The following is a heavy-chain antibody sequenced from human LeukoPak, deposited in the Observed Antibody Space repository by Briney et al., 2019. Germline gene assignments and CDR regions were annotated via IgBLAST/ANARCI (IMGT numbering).Heavy chain of an antibody. J-gene: IGHJ4*02. CDR3: ASYWPTSILTIAAADPFDY. D-gene: IGHD6-13*01. Sequence: GASVKVSCKASGYTFTGYYMHWVRQAPGQGLEWMGWINPNSGGTNYAQKFQGRVTMTRDTSISTAYMELSRLRSDDTAVYYCASYWPTSILTIAAADPFDYWGQGTLVTVSS. CDR2: INPNSGGT. CDR1: GYTFTGYY. V-gene: IGHV1-2*02.